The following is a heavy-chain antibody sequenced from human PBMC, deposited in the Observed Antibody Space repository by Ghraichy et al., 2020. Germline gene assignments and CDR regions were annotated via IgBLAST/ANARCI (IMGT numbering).Heavy chain of an antibody. J-gene: IGHJ6*02. D-gene: IGHD3-9*01. V-gene: IGHV4-59*01. Sequence: SETLSLTCAVSGGTISSYYWSWIRQPPGKGLEWIGDIYYGGSTNYNHSLKSRVTISVDTSKNPFSLKMSSVTAADTAVYYCARDPYDILTGYPTNGMDVWGQGTTVTVSS. CDR1: GGTISSYY. CDR2: IYYGGST. CDR3: ARDPYDILTGYPTNGMDV.